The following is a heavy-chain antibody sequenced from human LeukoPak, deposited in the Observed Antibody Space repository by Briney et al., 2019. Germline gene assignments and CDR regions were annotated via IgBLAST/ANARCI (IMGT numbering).Heavy chain of an antibody. CDR1: GGSISSYY. CDR2: IYYSGST. Sequence: SETLSLTCTVSGGSISSYYWSWIRQPPGKGLEWIGYIYYSGSTNYNPSLKSRVTISVDTSKNQFSLKLSSVTAADTAVYYCARIRVATTIRSRLFDYWGQGTLVTVSS. CDR3: ARIRVATTIRSRLFDY. D-gene: IGHD5-12*01. V-gene: IGHV4-59*12. J-gene: IGHJ4*01.